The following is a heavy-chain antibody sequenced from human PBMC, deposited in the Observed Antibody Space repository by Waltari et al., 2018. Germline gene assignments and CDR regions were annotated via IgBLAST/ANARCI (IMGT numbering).Heavy chain of an antibody. CDR1: GYTFTDYY. J-gene: IGHJ4*02. V-gene: IGHV1-69-2*01. Sequence: EVQLVQSGAEVKKPGATVKISCKVSGYTFTDYYMHWVQQARGKGLEGMGRVDPGEGGARYAGKIQGRVTITADTSTDTAYMELSSLRSEDTAVYYCATDHPLSPYNWNLYQWGQGTLVTVSS. CDR2: VDPGEGGA. CDR3: ATDHPLSPYNWNLYQ. D-gene: IGHD1-7*01.